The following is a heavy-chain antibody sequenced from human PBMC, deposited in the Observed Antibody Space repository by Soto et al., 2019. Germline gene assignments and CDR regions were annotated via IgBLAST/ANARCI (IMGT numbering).Heavy chain of an antibody. D-gene: IGHD7-27*01. J-gene: IGHJ5*01. CDR2: IYKSATT. CDR1: GDSISNLDYF. CDR3: ARGRYCLTGRCFPNWFDS. Sequence: SETLSLTCSVSGDSISNLDYFWAWIRQPPGQALEYIGYIYKSATTYYNPSFESRVAISVDTSKSQFSINVTSVTAADIAFYFCARGRYCLTGRCFPNWFDSWGQGALVTVS. V-gene: IGHV4-30-4*01.